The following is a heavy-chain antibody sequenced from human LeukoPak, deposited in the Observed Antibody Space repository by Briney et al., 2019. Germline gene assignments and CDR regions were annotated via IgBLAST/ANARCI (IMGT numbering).Heavy chain of an antibody. J-gene: IGHJ3*02. V-gene: IGHV3-11*04. Sequence: PGGSLRLSCAASGFTFSDYYMSWIRQAPGKGLEWVSYISNGGNTIYYADSVKGRFTISRDNAENSLYLQMNSLRAEDTAMYYCARGRWRGDMWGQGTMVTVSS. CDR3: ARGRWRGDM. CDR2: ISNGGNTI. D-gene: IGHD4-23*01. CDR1: GFTFSDYY.